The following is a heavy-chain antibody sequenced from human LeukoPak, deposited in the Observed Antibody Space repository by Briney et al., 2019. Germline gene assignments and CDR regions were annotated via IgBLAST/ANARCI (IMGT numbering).Heavy chain of an antibody. CDR1: GGTFSSYA. D-gene: IGHD3-10*01. V-gene: IGHV1-69*05. J-gene: IGHJ4*02. CDR2: IIPIFGTA. CDR3: ARDPPKSHYGSGSYFDY. Sequence: SVKVSCKASGGTFSSYAISWVRQAPGQGLEWMGGIIPIFGTANYAQKFQGRVTITTDESTSTAYMELSSLRSEDTAVCYCARDPPKSHYGSGSYFDYWGQGTLVTVSS.